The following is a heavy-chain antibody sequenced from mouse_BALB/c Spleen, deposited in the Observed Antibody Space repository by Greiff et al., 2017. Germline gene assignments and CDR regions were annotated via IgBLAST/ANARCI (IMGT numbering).Heavy chain of an antibody. CDR1: GFTFSDYG. CDR3: ARDYYGSSSYAMDY. CDR2: ISNLAYSI. D-gene: IGHD1-1*01. J-gene: IGHJ4*01. V-gene: IGHV5-15*02. Sequence: EVQLVESGGGLVQPGGSRKLSCAASGFTFSDYGMAWVRQAPGKGPEWVAFISNLAYSIYYADTVTGRFTISRENAKNTLYLEMSSLRSEDTAMYYCARDYYGSSSYAMDYWGQGTSVTVSS.